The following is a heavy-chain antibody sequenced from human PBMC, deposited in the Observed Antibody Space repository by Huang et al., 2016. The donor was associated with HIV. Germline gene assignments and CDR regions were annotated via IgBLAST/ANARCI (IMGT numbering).Heavy chain of an antibody. CDR3: ARENEGSGSTLHWFDP. J-gene: IGHJ5*02. V-gene: IGHV3-21*01. D-gene: IGHD3-10*01. CDR2: LTASSIVK. CDR1: GFYFDSFA. Sequence: DVQLVEYGGGLVKHGGSLRLSCAASGFYFDSFAMHWVRQAPGRGLVWSGSLTASSIVKAKAAALSGRFTVSRDNAKHSLYLQMNSLRPEATAVYYCARENEGSGSTLHWFDPWGQGTLVTVSS.